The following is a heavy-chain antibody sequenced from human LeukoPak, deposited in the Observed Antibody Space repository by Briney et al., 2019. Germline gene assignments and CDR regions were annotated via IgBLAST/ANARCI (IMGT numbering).Heavy chain of an antibody. CDR3: ARVSGRAAGYFDY. V-gene: IGHV3-66*01. J-gene: IGHJ4*02. Sequence: PGGSLRLSCAASGFTVSSNYMSWVRQAPGKGLEWVSVIYSGGSTCYADSVKGRFTISRDNSKNTLYLQMNSLRAEDTAVYYCARVSGRAAGYFDYWGQGTLVTVSS. CDR2: IYSGGST. D-gene: IGHD6-13*01. CDR1: GFTVSSNY.